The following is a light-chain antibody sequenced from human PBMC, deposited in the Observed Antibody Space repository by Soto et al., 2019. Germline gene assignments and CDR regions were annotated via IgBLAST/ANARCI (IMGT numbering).Light chain of an antibody. J-gene: IGKJ4*01. V-gene: IGKV3-15*01. CDR2: GTS. Sequence: EIVFTQFPGTLCLSPGERDTPSYKGSQSISNKLAWYQQRRGQAPRLLIYGTSSRATGIPARFSGSGSGTEFTLTISSLQSEDFAVYYCQQYDSWPPLTFGGGTKVDIK. CDR3: QQYDSWPPLT. CDR1: QSISNK.